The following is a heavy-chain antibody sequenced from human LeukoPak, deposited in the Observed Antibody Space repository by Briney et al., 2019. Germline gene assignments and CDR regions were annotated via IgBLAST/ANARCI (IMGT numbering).Heavy chain of an antibody. D-gene: IGHD2-2*01. V-gene: IGHV3-7*01. CDR1: GFTFGSYW. CDR2: IDQDGSEK. CDR3: AGDPAAWDL. Sequence: TGGSLRLSCAASGFTFGSYWMSWVRQAPGKGLEWVANIDQDGSEKYYVDSVKGRFTISRDNAKNSMYLQMNSLRDEDTAVYYCAGDPAAWDLWGQGALVTVSS. J-gene: IGHJ5*02.